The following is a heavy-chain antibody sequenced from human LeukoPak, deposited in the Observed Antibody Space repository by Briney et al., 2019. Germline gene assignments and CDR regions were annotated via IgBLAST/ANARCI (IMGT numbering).Heavy chain of an antibody. CDR3: ARGRLHYSSGWYYYYYEMVV. Sequence: SETLSLTCAVYGGSFSGYYWSWIRQPPGKGLEWIGEINHSGSTNYNPSLKSRVTISVDTSKNQFSLKLSSVTAADTAVYYCARGRLHYSSGWYYYYYEMVVWGQGTTVTVSS. V-gene: IGHV4-34*01. CDR2: INHSGST. CDR1: GGSFSGYY. J-gene: IGHJ6*02. D-gene: IGHD6-19*01.